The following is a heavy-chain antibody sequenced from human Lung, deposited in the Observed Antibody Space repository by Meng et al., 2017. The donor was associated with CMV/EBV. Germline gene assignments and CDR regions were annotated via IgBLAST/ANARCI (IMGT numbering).Heavy chain of an antibody. V-gene: IGHV3-53*01. Sequence: GGSXRLSCVVSGFSVRNNYMNWVRQAPGKGLEWVSIIYSDGSISYADPVKGRFTISRDNSKNTLYLQMNNLRAEDTAVYYCARDLRRYFDYWGQGTEVTGAS. CDR1: GFSVRNNY. CDR3: ARDLRRYFDY. J-gene: IGHJ4*02. CDR2: IYSDGSI.